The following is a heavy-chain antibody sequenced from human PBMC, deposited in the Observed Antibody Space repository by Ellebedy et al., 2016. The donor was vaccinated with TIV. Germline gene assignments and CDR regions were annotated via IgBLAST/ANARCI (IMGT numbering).Heavy chain of an antibody. J-gene: IGHJ4*02. CDR3: AKRGPRGWGADY. CDR2: ISSSSTYI. V-gene: IGHV3-21*01. Sequence: GESLKISXTDSRFTFYTYTMKWVRQAPGKGLEWVSSISSSSTYIYYADSVKGRFTISRDNAKNSVYLQMNSLRVEDTAVYYCAKRGPRGWGADYWGQGALVTVSS. CDR1: RFTFYTYT. D-gene: IGHD1-26*01.